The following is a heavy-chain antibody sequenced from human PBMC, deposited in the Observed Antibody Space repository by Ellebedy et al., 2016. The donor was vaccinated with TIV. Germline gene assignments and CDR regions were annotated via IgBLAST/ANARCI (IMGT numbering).Heavy chain of an antibody. J-gene: IGHJ4*02. CDR3: AKDGGSFDY. CDR1: GFTFSTFW. D-gene: IGHD3-16*01. CDR2: ISDNGGNT. Sequence: GESLKISXAASGFTFSTFWMHWVRQAPGKGLEWVSSISDNGGNTYYADSVKGRFTISRDNSKNTLYLQMNGLRAEDTAVYYCAKDGGSFDYWGQGTLVTVSS. V-gene: IGHV3-23*01.